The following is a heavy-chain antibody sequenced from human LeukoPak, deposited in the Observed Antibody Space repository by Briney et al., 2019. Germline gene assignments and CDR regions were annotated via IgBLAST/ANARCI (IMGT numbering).Heavy chain of an antibody. J-gene: IGHJ4*02. Sequence: GGSLRLSCAASGLTFSNYALSWVRQAPGKGLEWVSALSSSGGNAKYADSVKGRFTISRDNAKNSLYLQMNSLRAEDTAVYYCARRANYYDSSGYYFDYWGQGTLVTVSS. D-gene: IGHD3-22*01. CDR1: GLTFSNYA. V-gene: IGHV3-23*01. CDR3: ARRANYYDSSGYYFDY. CDR2: LSSSGGNA.